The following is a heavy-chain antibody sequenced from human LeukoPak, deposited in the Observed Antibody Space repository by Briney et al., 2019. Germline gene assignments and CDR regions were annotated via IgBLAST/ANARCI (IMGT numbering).Heavy chain of an antibody. Sequence: PSETLSLTCTVSGGSISSYYWSWIRQPPGKGLEWIGYIYYSGSTNYNPSLKSRVTISVDTSKNQFSLKLSSVTAADTAVYYCARAVGSSESNWFDPWGRGTLATVSS. CDR3: ARAVGSSESNWFDP. CDR1: GGSISSYY. CDR2: IYYSGST. V-gene: IGHV4-59*01. J-gene: IGHJ5*02. D-gene: IGHD1-26*01.